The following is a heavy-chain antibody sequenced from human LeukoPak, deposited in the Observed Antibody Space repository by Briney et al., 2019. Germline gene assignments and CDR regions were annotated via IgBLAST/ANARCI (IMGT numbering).Heavy chain of an antibody. Sequence: ASVKVSCKASGYTFSNYNIHWLRQAPGLGLEWMGIVNPSGDSTNYAQNFQGRVTMTGDTSTSTVYMELSSLRSEDTAVYYCARVRDGYNDAYDIWGQGTMVTVTS. J-gene: IGHJ3*02. V-gene: IGHV1-46*01. D-gene: IGHD5-24*01. CDR1: GYTFSNYN. CDR3: ARVRDGYNDAYDI. CDR2: VNPSGDST.